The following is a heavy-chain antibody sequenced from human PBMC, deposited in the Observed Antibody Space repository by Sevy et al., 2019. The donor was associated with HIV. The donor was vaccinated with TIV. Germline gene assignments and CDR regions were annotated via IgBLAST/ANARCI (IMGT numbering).Heavy chain of an antibody. J-gene: IGHJ6*02. CDR1: GFTFSTYA. D-gene: IGHD1-26*01. CDR2: ISGSVGST. V-gene: IGHV3-23*01. CDR3: VREDSAFYGLDF. Sequence: GGSLRLSCAASGFTFSTYAMSWVRQAPGKGLEWVLGISGSVGSTYYADSLKGRFTSFRDNSKNGLSLQMNRMRAEDTTVYYYVREDSAFYGLDFWGQGTTVTVSS.